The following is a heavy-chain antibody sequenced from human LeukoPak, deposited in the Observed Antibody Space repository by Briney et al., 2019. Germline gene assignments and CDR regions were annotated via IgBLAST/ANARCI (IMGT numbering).Heavy chain of an antibody. CDR3: AILAAAGQDGFDY. J-gene: IGHJ4*02. D-gene: IGHD6-13*01. Sequence: SENLSRNCTVSGGSISSGDYYWSWLRQPPGKGLEWIGYIYYSGSTYYNPSLKSRVTISVDTSKNQFSLKLSSVTAADTAVYYCAILAAAGQDGFDYWGQGTLVTVSS. CDR1: GGSISSGDYY. CDR2: IYYSGST. V-gene: IGHV4-30-4*01.